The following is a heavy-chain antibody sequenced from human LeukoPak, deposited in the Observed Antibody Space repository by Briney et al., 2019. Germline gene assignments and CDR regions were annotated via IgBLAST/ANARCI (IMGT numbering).Heavy chain of an antibody. J-gene: IGHJ4*02. CDR3: ARVMGYGDYAGCDY. D-gene: IGHD4-17*01. CDR1: GFTFSSYA. Sequence: GGSLRLSCAASGFTFSSYAMHWVRQAPGKGLEWVAFISHDGSNKYFTYSVKGRFTISRDNSKNTLYLQMDSLRAEDTAVYYCARVMGYGDYAGCDYWGQGTLVTVSS. CDR2: ISHDGSNK. V-gene: IGHV3-30*03.